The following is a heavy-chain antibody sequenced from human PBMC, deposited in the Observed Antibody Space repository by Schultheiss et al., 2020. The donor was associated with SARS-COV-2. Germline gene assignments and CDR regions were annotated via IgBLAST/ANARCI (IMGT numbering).Heavy chain of an antibody. V-gene: IGHV3-30*04. CDR1: GFTFSSYA. D-gene: IGHD3-3*01. CDR2: ISYDGSNK. J-gene: IGHJ6*02. Sequence: GGSLRLSCAASGFTFSSYAMHWVRQAPGKGLEWVAVISYDGSNKYYADSVKGRFTISRDNSKNSLYLQMNSLRTEDTALYYCAKDLKFWSGYYTGGMDVWGQGTTVTVSS. CDR3: AKDLKFWSGYYTGGMDV.